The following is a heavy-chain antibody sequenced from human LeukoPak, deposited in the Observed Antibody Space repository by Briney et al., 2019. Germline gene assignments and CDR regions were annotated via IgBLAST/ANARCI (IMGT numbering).Heavy chain of an antibody. D-gene: IGHD1-26*01. V-gene: IGHV3-30*18. CDR3: AKDHSKGSYGDEFDF. J-gene: IGHJ4*02. CDR2: ISYDGGKK. Sequence: GGSLRLSCAASGFTFSSHDMHWVRQAPGKGLEWVAIISYDGGKKDYADSVKGRFTISRDNSKNTLYLQMNSLRAEDTAVYYCAKDHSKGSYGDEFDFWGQGTLVTVSS. CDR1: GFTFSSHD.